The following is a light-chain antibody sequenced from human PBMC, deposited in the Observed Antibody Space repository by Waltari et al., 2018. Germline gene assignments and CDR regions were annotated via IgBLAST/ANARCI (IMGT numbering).Light chain of an antibody. CDR3: QQYYSYPLFT. CDR2: AAS. Sequence: AIRMTQSPSSFSASTGARVTITCRASQGLSSYLAWYQQKPGKAPKLLIYAASTLQSGVPSRFSGSGSGTDFTLTISCLQSEDFATYYCQQYYSYPLFTFGPGTKVDIK. CDR1: QGLSSY. J-gene: IGKJ3*01. V-gene: IGKV1-8*01.